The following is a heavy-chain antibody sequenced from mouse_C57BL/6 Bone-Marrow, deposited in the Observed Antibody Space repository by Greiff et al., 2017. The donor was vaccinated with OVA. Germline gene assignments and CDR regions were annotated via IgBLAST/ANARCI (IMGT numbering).Heavy chain of an antibody. Sequence: VKLMESGAELARPGASVKLSCKASGYTFTSYGISWVKQRTGQGLEWIGEIYPRSGNTYYNEKFKGKATLTADKSSSTAYMELRSLTSEDSAVYFCAREGYGSSLDYWGQGTTLTVSS. CDR2: IYPRSGNT. V-gene: IGHV1-81*01. D-gene: IGHD1-1*01. CDR1: GYTFTSYG. CDR3: AREGYGSSLDY. J-gene: IGHJ2*01.